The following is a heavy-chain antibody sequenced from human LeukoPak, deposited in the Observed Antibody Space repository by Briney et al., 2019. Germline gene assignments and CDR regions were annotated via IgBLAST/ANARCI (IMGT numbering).Heavy chain of an antibody. CDR1: GGSISTFS. CDR2: VNSNGGT. Sequence: SSETLSLTCTVSGGSISTFSWNWIRQPPGQGLEWIGYVNSNGGTYNNPSLKSRVTVSLDMSKNQFSLKLSSATAADTAVYYCARDAGGTWFDPWGQGILVTVSS. J-gene: IGHJ5*02. V-gene: IGHV4-59*01. CDR3: ARDAGGTWFDP.